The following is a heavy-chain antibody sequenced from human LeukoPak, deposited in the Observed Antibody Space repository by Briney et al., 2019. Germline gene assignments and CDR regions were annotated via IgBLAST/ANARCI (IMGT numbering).Heavy chain of an antibody. CDR3: ASRSYSGSYSYAFDI. J-gene: IGHJ3*02. Sequence: ASVKVSCKASGGTFSSYAISWVRQAPGQGLEWMGGIIPIFGTANYAQKFQGRVTITTDESTSTAYMELSSLRSEDTAVYYCASRSYSGSYSYAFDIWGQGTMVTVSS. V-gene: IGHV1-69*05. D-gene: IGHD1-26*01. CDR1: GGTFSSYA. CDR2: IIPIFGTA.